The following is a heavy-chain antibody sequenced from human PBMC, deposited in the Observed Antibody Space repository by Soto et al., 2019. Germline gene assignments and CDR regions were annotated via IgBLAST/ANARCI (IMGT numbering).Heavy chain of an antibody. CDR3: ATALNRGGYYWGFDY. D-gene: IGHD3-22*01. V-gene: IGHV3-11*01. Sequence: QVQLVESGGTLVKPGGSLRLSCAASGFTFSDHFMGWIRQAPGKGLEWVSYIFHNGKTVHHADSVRGRFTISRDNGKTTLYLQMSILRVEQTPTDYCATALNRGGYYWGFDYWGQGTLVICSS. CDR2: IFHNGKTV. CDR1: GFTFSDHF. J-gene: IGHJ4*02.